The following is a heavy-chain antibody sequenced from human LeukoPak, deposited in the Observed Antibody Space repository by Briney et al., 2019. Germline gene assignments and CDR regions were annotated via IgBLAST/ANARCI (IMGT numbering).Heavy chain of an antibody. CDR1: GGSISSGGYS. J-gene: IGHJ6*02. Sequence: SETLSLPCAVSGGSISSGGYSWSWIRQPPGKGLEWIGYIYHSGSTYYNPSLKSRVTISVDRSKNQFSLKLSSVTAADTAVYYCARDLRVYGMDVWGQGTTVTVSS. CDR2: IYHSGST. V-gene: IGHV4-30-2*01. CDR3: ARDLRVYGMDV.